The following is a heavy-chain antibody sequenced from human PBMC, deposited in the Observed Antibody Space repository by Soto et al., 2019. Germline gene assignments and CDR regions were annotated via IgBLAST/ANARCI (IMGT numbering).Heavy chain of an antibody. CDR1: GGSISSYY. CDR3: ASGGSCYSRYCYFDY. Sequence: PSETLSLTCTVSGGSISSYYWSWIRQPPGKGLEWIGYIYYSGSTNYNPSLKSRVTISVDTSKNQFSLKPSSVTAADTAVYYCASGGSCYSRYCYFDYWGQGTLVTVSS. CDR2: IYYSGST. V-gene: IGHV4-59*01. J-gene: IGHJ4*02. D-gene: IGHD2-15*01.